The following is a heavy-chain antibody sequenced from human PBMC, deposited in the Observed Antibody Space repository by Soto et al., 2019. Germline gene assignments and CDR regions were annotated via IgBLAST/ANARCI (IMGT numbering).Heavy chain of an antibody. Sequence: GGSLRLSCAASGFTFSTYAINWVRQAPGKGLEWVSAISGSGGSTYYADSVKGRFTISRDNSKNTLYLQMNSLRAEDTALYHCARRSSDAFDIWGQGTMVTVSS. CDR2: ISGSGGST. J-gene: IGHJ3*02. CDR3: ARRSSDAFDI. D-gene: IGHD2-15*01. V-gene: IGHV3-23*01. CDR1: GFTFSTYA.